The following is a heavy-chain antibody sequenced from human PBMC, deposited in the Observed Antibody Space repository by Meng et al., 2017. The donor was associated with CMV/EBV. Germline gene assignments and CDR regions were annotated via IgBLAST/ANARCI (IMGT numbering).Heavy chain of an antibody. Sequence: SETLSLTFAVYGGSFSGYYWSWIRQPPGKGLEWCGESNHSGSTNYNPSLKSRVTRSVDTSKNQFSLKLSSVTAADTAVYYCARGCAAYYYYGMDVWGQGTTVTVSS. V-gene: IGHV4-34*01. CDR2: SNHSGST. CDR1: GGSFSGYY. J-gene: IGHJ6*02. CDR3: ARGCAAYYYYGMDV.